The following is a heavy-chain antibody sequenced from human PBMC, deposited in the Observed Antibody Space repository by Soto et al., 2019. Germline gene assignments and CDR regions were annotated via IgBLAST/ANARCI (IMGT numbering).Heavy chain of an antibody. Sequence: EVQLVESGGGLVQPGRSLRLSCAASGFTFSSYSMNWVRQAPGKGLEWVSYISSSSSTIYYADSVKGRFTISRDNAKNSLYLQMNGLREEDTVVYYCARAKYSSSSYGMDVWGQGTTVTVSS. CDR2: ISSSSSTI. D-gene: IGHD6-6*01. CDR1: GFTFSSYS. CDR3: ARAKYSSSSYGMDV. V-gene: IGHV3-48*02. J-gene: IGHJ6*02.